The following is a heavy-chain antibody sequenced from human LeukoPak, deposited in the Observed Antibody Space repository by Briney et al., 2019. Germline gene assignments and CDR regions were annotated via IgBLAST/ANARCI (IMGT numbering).Heavy chain of an antibody. CDR1: GYSISSGYF. CDR2: INHSGST. J-gene: IGHJ4*02. CDR3: ARHWGMVVAATFYFDY. Sequence: SETLSLTCTVSGYSISSGYFWGWIRQPPGKGLEWIGEINHSGSTNYNPSLKSRVTISVDTSKNQFSLKLSSVTAADTAVYYCARHWGMVVAATFYFDYWGQGTLVTVSS. D-gene: IGHD2-15*01. V-gene: IGHV4-38-2*02.